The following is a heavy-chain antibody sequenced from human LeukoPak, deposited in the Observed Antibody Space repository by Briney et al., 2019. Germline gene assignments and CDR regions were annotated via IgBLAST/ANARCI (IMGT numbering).Heavy chain of an antibody. Sequence: SETLSLTCAVYGGSFSGYYWSWIRQPPGKGLEWIGEINHSGSTNYNPSLKSRVTISVDTSNNQFSLKLSSVTAADTAVYYCARGHFGGYYYDSSGRFDYWGQGTLVTVSS. CDR2: INHSGST. D-gene: IGHD3-22*01. CDR1: GGSFSGYY. CDR3: ARGHFGGYYYDSSGRFDY. J-gene: IGHJ4*02. V-gene: IGHV4-34*01.